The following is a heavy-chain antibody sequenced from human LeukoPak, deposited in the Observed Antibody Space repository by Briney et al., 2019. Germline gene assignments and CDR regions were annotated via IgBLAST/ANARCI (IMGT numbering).Heavy chain of an antibody. V-gene: IGHV3-11*04. J-gene: IGHJ4*02. CDR2: ISSRSGSSI. CDR3: ARVGYSGSPGDY. CDR1: GFTFGDYY. D-gene: IGHD1-26*01. Sequence: GGSLRLSCAASGFTFGDYYMTWIRQAPGKGLEWVSYISSRSGSSIYYGDSVKGRFTISRDNAKNSLYLQMNSLRAEDTAVYYCARVGYSGSPGDYWGQGTLVTVSS.